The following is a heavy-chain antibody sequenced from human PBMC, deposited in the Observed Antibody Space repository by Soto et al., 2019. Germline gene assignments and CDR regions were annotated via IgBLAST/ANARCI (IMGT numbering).Heavy chain of an antibody. CDR1: GFTLSSYW. CDR2: ISNDGSST. Sequence: EVQLVESGGGLVQPGGSWRPSCLASGFTLSSYWMPWVGQAPGKGLVWVSSISNDGSSTSYADPVKGRFTISRDNAKNTLYLQMNSLRAEDTAVYYCARLPNKSPQNWGQGTLVIVSP. CDR3: ARLPNKSPQN. V-gene: IGHV3-74*01. J-gene: IGHJ1*01.